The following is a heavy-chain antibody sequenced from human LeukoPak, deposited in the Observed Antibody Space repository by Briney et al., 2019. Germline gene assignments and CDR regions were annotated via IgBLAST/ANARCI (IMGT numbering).Heavy chain of an antibody. CDR2: IYYSGST. Sequence: SETLSLTCTVSGGSISSYYWSWIRQPPGKGLGWIGYIYYSGSTSYNPSLKSRVTISVDTSKNQFSLKLGSVTAADTAVYYCARVPTPYITGTTSPLYYYYMDVWGKGTTVTVSS. V-gene: IGHV4-59*01. J-gene: IGHJ6*03. D-gene: IGHD1-7*01. CDR3: ARVPTPYITGTTSPLYYYYMDV. CDR1: GGSISSYY.